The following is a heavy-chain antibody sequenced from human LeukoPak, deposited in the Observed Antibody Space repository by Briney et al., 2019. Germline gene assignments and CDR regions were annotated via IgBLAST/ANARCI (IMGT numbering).Heavy chain of an antibody. CDR2: IRYDGSNK. Sequence: GGSLRLSCAASGFTFSSYGMHWVRQAPGKGLEWVAFIRYDGSNKYYADSVKGRFTISRDNSKNTLYLQMNSLRAEDTAVYYCAKDETPWEHDAFDIWGQGTMVTVSS. D-gene: IGHD1-26*01. J-gene: IGHJ3*02. V-gene: IGHV3-30*02. CDR3: AKDETPWEHDAFDI. CDR1: GFTFSSYG.